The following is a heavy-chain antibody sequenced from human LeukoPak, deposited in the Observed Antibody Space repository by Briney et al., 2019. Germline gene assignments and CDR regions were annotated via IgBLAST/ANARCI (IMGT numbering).Heavy chain of an antibody. CDR2: INPNSGGT. Sequence: ASVKVPCKASGYTFTGYYMHWVRQAPGQGLEWMGWINPNSGGTNYAQKFQGRVTMTRDTSISTAYMELSRLRSDDTAVYYCARVGKYDSSGYHFDYWGQGTLVTVSS. V-gene: IGHV1-2*02. CDR1: GYTFTGYY. J-gene: IGHJ4*02. D-gene: IGHD3-22*01. CDR3: ARVGKYDSSGYHFDY.